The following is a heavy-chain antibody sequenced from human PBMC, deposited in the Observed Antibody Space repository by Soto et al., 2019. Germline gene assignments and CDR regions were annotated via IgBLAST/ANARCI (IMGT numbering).Heavy chain of an antibody. J-gene: IGHJ6*02. Sequence: ASVKVSCKASGYTFTSYGISWVRQAPGQGLEWMGWISAYNGNTNYAQKLQGRVTMTTDTSTSTAYMELRSLRSDDTAVYYCARIDFRSGSYYRCGMDVWGQGATVTVSS. V-gene: IGHV1-18*01. D-gene: IGHD1-26*01. CDR3: ARIDFRSGSYYRCGMDV. CDR2: ISAYNGNT. CDR1: GYTFTSYG.